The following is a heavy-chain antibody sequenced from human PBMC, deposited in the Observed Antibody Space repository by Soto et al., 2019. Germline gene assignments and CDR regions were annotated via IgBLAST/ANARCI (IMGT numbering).Heavy chain of an antibody. CDR1: GGSISSYY. CDR3: ARQGEITFFGVVNWFDP. CDR2: IYYSGST. J-gene: IGHJ5*02. D-gene: IGHD3-3*01. V-gene: IGHV4-59*08. Sequence: SETLSLTCTVSGGSISSYYWSWIRRPPGKGLEWIGCIYYSGSTNYNPSLKSRVTISVDTSKNQFSLKLSPVTAADTAVYYCARQGEITFFGVVNWFDPWGQGTLVTVSS.